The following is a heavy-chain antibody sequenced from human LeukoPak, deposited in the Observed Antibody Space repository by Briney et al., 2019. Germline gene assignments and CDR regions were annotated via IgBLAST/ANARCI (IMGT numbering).Heavy chain of an antibody. D-gene: IGHD2-21*02. V-gene: IGHV3-66*01. CDR2: IYSGGST. CDR3: ASGPGGAYCGGDCYPHFDY. CDR1: GFTVSSNY. J-gene: IGHJ4*02. Sequence: GGSLRLSCAASGFTVSSNYMSWVRQAPGKGLEWVSVIYSGGSTYYADSVKGRFTIARDNSKNTLYLQMNSLRAEDTAVYYCASGPGGAYCGGDCYPHFDYWGQGTLVTVSS.